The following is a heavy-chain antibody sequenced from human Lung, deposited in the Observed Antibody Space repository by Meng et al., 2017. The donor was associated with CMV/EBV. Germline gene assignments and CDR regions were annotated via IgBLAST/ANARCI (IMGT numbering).Heavy chain of an antibody. CDR2: IYWDDDK. V-gene: IGHV2-5*02. Sequence: ITLKGSGPRLVQPTQTLTLTCTFSGFSLSTSEVGVGWIRQPPGKALEWLAVIYWDDDKRYSPSLKSRLTITKDTSKNQVVLTLTNMDPVDTATYYCALFTRSWFDPWGQGTLVTVSS. CDR1: GFSLSTSEVG. CDR3: ALFTRSWFDP. D-gene: IGHD2-2*01. J-gene: IGHJ5*02.